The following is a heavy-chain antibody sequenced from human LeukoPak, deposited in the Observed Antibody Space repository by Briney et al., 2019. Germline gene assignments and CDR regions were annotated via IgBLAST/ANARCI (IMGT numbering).Heavy chain of an antibody. V-gene: IGHV4-34*01. CDR2: INHSGST. D-gene: IGHD3-22*01. CDR1: GGSFSGYY. CDR3: ARSPPNYYDSSGYYYSGRRYYYYYYMDV. J-gene: IGHJ6*03. Sequence: SETLSLTCAVYGGSFSGYYRSWIRQPPGKGLEWIGEINHSGSTNYNPSLKSRVAISVDTSKNQFSLKLSSVTAADTAVYYCARSPPNYYDSSGYYYSGRRYYYYYYMDVWGKGTTVTVSS.